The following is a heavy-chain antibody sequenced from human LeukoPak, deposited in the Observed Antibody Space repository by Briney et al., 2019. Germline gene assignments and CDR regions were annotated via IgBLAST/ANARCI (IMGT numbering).Heavy chain of an antibody. CDR2: ISSSRSYI. D-gene: IGHD3-3*01. Sequence: GGSLRLSCAASGFTFSSYSMNWVRQAPGKGLEWVSSISSSRSYIYYADSVKGRFTISRDNAKNSLYLQMNSLRAEDTAVYYCARVLDYDFWSGTTHLNWFDPWGQGTLVTVSS. CDR3: ARVLDYDFWSGTTHLNWFDP. CDR1: GFTFSSYS. V-gene: IGHV3-21*01. J-gene: IGHJ5*02.